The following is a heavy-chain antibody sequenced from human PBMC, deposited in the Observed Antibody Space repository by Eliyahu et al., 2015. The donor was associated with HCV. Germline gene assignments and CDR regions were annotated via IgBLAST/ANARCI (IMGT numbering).Heavy chain of an antibody. D-gene: IGHD2-15*01. CDR3: ARTDKGYCSGGSCYSVGNIS. V-gene: IGHV4-61*02. CDR2: IYTRGRT. J-gene: IGHJ4*02. CDR1: GGSISSGSYY. Sequence: QVQLQESGPGLVKPSQTLSLTCTVSGGSISSGSYYWSWIRQPAGKGLEWIGRIYTRGRTNYNPSLKSRVTISVDTSKNQFSLKLSSVTAADTAVYYCARTDKGYCSGGSCYSVGNISWGQGTLVTVSS.